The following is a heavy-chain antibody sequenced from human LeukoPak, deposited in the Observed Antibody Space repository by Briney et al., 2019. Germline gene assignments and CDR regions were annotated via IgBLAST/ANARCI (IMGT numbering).Heavy chain of an antibody. CDR1: DGLISSFY. CDR3: ARSPFFYDSSGGYDY. Sequence: SDTLSLTCTVSDGLISSFYWSWIRQPPVKALERAGYIYYSGSTNYYPSLKSRVTIPVDTSKNQFSLKLSSVTAADTAVYYCARSPFFYDSSGGYDYWGQGTLVTVSS. J-gene: IGHJ4*02. V-gene: IGHV4-59*07. D-gene: IGHD3-22*01. CDR2: IYYSGST.